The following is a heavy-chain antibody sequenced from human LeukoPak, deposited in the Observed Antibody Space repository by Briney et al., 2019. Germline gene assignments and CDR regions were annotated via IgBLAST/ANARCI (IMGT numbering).Heavy chain of an antibody. Sequence: GGSLRLSCAASGFTVSSNYMSWVRQAPGKGLEWVSAVTGNGDTTYYADSLKGRFTISRDNSRNTLYLQMNSLRAEDTAVYHCARNAADCTTSACYDSWGQGTLVTVSS. CDR3: ARNAADCTTSACYDS. D-gene: IGHD2-8*01. CDR2: VTGNGDTT. V-gene: IGHV3-23*01. CDR1: GFTVSSNY. J-gene: IGHJ4*02.